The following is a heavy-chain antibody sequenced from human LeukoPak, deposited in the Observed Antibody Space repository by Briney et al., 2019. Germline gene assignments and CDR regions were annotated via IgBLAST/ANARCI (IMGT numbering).Heavy chain of an antibody. J-gene: IGHJ6*02. Sequence: PGGSLRLSCAASGFTFSSYAMSWVRQAPGKGLEWVSAISGSGGSTYYADSVKGRFTISRDNSKNTLYLQMNSLRAEDTAVYYCAKDQSPDYGDYAEWDYYYYGMDVWGQGTTVTVSS. CDR1: GFTFSSYA. D-gene: IGHD4-17*01. CDR2: ISGSGGST. CDR3: AKDQSPDYGDYAEWDYYYYGMDV. V-gene: IGHV3-23*01.